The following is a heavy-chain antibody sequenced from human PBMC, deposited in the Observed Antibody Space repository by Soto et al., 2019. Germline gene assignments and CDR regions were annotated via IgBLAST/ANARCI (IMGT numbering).Heavy chain of an antibody. CDR2: IYHTGST. CDR3: ARHGGACSGGTCYSEYDS. J-gene: IGHJ4*02. D-gene: IGHD2-15*01. V-gene: IGHV4-59*08. Sequence: SETLSLTCTVSGGSIRNYYWTWIRQPPGKGLEWIGYIYHTGSTTYNPSLDSRVTISLDTSENQFSLRLTSLTAADTAVYYCARHGGACSGGTCYSEYDSWGQGALVTVSS. CDR1: GGSIRNYY.